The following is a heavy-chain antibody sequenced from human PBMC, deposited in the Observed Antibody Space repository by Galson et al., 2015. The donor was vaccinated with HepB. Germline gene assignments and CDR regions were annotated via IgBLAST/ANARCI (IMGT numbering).Heavy chain of an antibody. V-gene: IGHV7-4-1*02. CDR3: ARSPLLFFDWLPYYDYYYMDV. J-gene: IGHJ6*03. D-gene: IGHD3-9*01. Sequence: SVKVSCKASGYNFTDYVVNWVRQAPGQGLEWMGWMNTNTGKPTYDPGFEGRFVFSLDTSVTTAYLQISSLETDDTAVYYRARSPLLFFDWLPYYDYYYMDVWGEVTTVTVSS. CDR2: MNTNTGKP. CDR1: GYNFTDYV.